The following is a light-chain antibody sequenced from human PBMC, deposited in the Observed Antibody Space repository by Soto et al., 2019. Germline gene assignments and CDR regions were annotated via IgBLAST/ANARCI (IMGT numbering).Light chain of an antibody. V-gene: IGKV3-20*01. J-gene: IGKJ1*01. CDR3: HQYGTSPQT. CDR1: QSVSNTH. Sequence: EIVLTQSPGSLSLSPGESATLSCRASQSVSNTHVAWYQQRPGQAPRLLIYDASRRDIGVPDRFRGSGSGTDFTLAISGLEPAVFAVYFCHQYGTSPQTVGQGTKVDIK. CDR2: DAS.